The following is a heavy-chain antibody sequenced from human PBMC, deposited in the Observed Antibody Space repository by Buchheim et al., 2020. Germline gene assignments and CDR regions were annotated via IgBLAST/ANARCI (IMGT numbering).Heavy chain of an antibody. CDR2: INPKTGVT. V-gene: IGHV1-2*02. D-gene: IGHD3-3*01. Sequence: QVQLVQSGAEVKKPGASVKFSCKASGYTFTDSYIHWVRLAPGQGFEWMGWINPKTGVTNFIQKFKGRVTVTRDKTTSTAYMELSRLNSDDSAIYYCARDRVSGYSTTFDYWGQGA. CDR3: ARDRVSGYSTTFDY. CDR1: GYTFTDSY. J-gene: IGHJ4*02.